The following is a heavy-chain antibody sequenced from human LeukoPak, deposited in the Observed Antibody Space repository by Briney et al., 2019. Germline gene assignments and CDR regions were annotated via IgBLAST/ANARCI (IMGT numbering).Heavy chain of an antibody. D-gene: IGHD4-17*01. V-gene: IGHV6-1*01. CDR3: ARGITTVTTFVGYYYYYMDV. Sequence: SQTLSLTCAISGDSVSSNSAAWNWIRQSPSRGLEWLGRTYYRSKWYNDYAVSVKGRITINPDTSKNQFSLQLNSVTPEDTAVYYCARGITTVTTFVGYYYYYMDVWGKGTTVTVSS. CDR1: GDSVSSNSAA. J-gene: IGHJ6*03. CDR2: TYYRSKWYN.